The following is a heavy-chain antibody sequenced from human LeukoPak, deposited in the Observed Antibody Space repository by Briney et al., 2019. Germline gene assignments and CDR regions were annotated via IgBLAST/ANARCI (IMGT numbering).Heavy chain of an antibody. Sequence: SETLSLTCAVYGGSFSGYYWSWIRQPPGKGLEWIGEINHSGSTNYNPSLKSRVTISVDTSKNQFSLKLSSVTAADTAVYYCARGIWPKYYDFWSGCFFDYWGQGTLVTVSS. V-gene: IGHV4-34*01. D-gene: IGHD3-3*01. J-gene: IGHJ4*02. CDR1: GGSFSGYY. CDR3: ARGIWPKYYDFWSGCFFDY. CDR2: INHSGST.